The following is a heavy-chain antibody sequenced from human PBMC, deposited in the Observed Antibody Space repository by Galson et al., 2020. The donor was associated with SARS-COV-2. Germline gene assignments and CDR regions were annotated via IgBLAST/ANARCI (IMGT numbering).Heavy chain of an antibody. Sequence: GGSLRLSCAASGFTFIAYTMHWVRQAPGRGLEWVSSITSSSRDIYYANSMKGRFTVSRDNAKKSLYLQMNRLRAEDTAVYYCARERDIGAKVVAGESTYYGMDVWGQGTTVTVSS. CDR1: GFTFIAYT. CDR3: ARERDIGAKVVAGESTYYGMDV. D-gene: IGHD2-15*01. CDR2: ITSSSRDI. V-gene: IGHV3-21*01. J-gene: IGHJ6*02.